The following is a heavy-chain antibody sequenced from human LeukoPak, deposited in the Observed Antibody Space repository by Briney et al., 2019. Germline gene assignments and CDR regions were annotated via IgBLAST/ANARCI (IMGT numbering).Heavy chain of an antibody. CDR2: IYYSGST. J-gene: IGHJ5*02. CDR1: GGSISSYY. V-gene: IGHV4-59*13. CDR3: VRSAGSSSWTT. D-gene: IGHD6-13*01. Sequence: KTSETLSLTCTVSGGSISSYYWSWIRQPPGKALEWIGYIYYSGSTNYNPSLKSRVTILVDTSKNQFSLKLRSVTAADTAVYYCVRSAGSSSWTTWGQGTLVTVSS.